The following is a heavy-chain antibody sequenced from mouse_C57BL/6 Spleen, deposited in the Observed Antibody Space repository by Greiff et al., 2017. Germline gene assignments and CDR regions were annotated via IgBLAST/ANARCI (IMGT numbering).Heavy chain of an antibody. Sequence: DVMLVDSEGGLVQPGSSMKLSSTPSGFTFRDYYMAWVRQVPEKGLEWVANINYDGSSTYYLASLKSRFIISRDNAKNLLYLRMSSLKSEDTATYYCARGSYYSNPWWYFDVWGTGTTVTVSA. CDR2: INYDGSST. CDR3: ARGSYYSNPWWYFDV. J-gene: IGHJ1*03. V-gene: IGHV5-16*01. CDR1: GFTFRDYY. D-gene: IGHD2-5*01.